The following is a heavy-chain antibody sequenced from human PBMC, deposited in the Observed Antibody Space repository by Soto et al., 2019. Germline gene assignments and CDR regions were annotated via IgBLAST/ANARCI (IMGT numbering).Heavy chain of an antibody. J-gene: IGHJ3*02. D-gene: IGHD3-10*01. CDR1: GYTFTSYY. CDR3: ARAPFRAGISWSPFDI. V-gene: IGHV1-46*01. Sequence: QVQLVQSGAEVKKPGASVMVSCEASGYTFTSYYIHWVRQAPGQGPEWMGLINPRTGSTSLAQTFQGRITVTRDTSTGTVYMRLSSLRSDDTAVYYCARAPFRAGISWSPFDIWGLGTMVTVSS. CDR2: INPRTGST.